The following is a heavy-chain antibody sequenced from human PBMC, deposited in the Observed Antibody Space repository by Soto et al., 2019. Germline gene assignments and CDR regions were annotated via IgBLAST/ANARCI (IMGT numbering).Heavy chain of an antibody. CDR2: MNPNSGNT. D-gene: IGHD3-22*01. J-gene: IGHJ5*02. CDR3: ARDYYGSSGYPNWFDP. Sequence: GASVKVSCKASGYTFTSYDINWVRQATGQGLEWMGWMNPNSGNTGYAQKFQGRVTMTRNTSISTAYMELSSLRSEDTAVYYCARDYYGSSGYPNWFDPWGQGTLVTVSS. CDR1: GYTFTSYD. V-gene: IGHV1-8*01.